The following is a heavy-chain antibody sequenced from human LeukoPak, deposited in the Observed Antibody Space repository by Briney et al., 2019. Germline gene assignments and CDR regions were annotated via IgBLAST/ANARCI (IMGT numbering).Heavy chain of an antibody. Sequence: GGSLRLSCAASGFTFSSYEMTWVRQAPGKGLEWVSYISSSGSTIYYADSVKGRFTISRDNAKNSLYLQMNSLRAEDTAVYYCARDPRIKDYSNYYYYMDVWGKGTTVTVSS. CDR1: GFTFSSYE. J-gene: IGHJ6*03. CDR3: ARDPRIKDYSNYYYYMDV. V-gene: IGHV3-48*03. D-gene: IGHD2-15*01. CDR2: ISSSGSTI.